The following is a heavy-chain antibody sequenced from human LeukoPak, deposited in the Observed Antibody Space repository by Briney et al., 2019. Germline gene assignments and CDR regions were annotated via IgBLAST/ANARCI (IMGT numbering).Heavy chain of an antibody. D-gene: IGHD6-13*01. J-gene: IGHJ4*02. CDR2: ISYDGSNK. CDR1: GFTFSNYG. V-gene: IGHV3-30*18. CDR3: AKDWYSSSSWYFDY. Sequence: GGSLRLSCAASGFTFSNYGMHWVRQAPGKGLEWVAVISYDGSNKYYADSVKGRFTISRDNSKNTLYLQMNSLRAEDAAVYYCAKDWYSSSSWYFDYWGQGTLVTVSS.